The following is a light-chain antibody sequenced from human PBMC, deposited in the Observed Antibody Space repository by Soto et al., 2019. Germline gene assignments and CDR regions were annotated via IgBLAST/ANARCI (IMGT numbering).Light chain of an antibody. J-gene: IGKJ4*01. CDR3: QQYKSFSLT. V-gene: IGKV1-5*03. Sequence: DIQMTQSPSTLSASVGDRVTITCRASQSISNRLAWYQQKPGKAPKLLIYNTSNLDSGVPSRFSGSGSGTEFSLTISSLQPNDFATYYCQQYKSFSLTFGGGTRVEVK. CDR1: QSISNR. CDR2: NTS.